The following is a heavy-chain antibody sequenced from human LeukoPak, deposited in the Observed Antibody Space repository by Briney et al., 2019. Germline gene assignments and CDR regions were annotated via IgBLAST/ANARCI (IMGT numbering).Heavy chain of an antibody. V-gene: IGHV3-48*01. D-gene: IGHD2-2*01. Sequence: GGSLRLSCAASGFTFCSYSMNWVRQAPGKGLEWVSYISSSSSTIYYADSVKGRFTISRDNAKNSLYLQMNSLRAEDTAVYYCARLIVVVPAATFDYWGQGTLVTVSS. CDR2: ISSSSSTI. CDR1: GFTFCSYS. CDR3: ARLIVVVPAATFDY. J-gene: IGHJ4*02.